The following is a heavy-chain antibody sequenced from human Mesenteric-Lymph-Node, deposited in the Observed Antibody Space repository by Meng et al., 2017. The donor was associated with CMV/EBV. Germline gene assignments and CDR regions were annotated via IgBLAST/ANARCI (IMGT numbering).Heavy chain of an antibody. V-gene: IGHV1-8*01. CDR1: GYTFTSYD. D-gene: IGHD4-11*01. J-gene: IGHJ6*02. CDR3: ARGPTDDYTSRYYYYGMDV. Sequence: ASVKVSCKASGYTFTSYDINWVRQATGQGLEWMGWMNPNSANTGYAQKFQGRVTMTRNTSISTAYMELSSLRSGDTAVYYCARGPTDDYTSRYYYYGMDVWGQGTTVTVSS. CDR2: MNPNSANT.